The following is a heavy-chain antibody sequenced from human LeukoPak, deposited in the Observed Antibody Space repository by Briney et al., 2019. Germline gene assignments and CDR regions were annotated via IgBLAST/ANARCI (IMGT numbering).Heavy chain of an antibody. J-gene: IGHJ4*02. V-gene: IGHV3-7*03. CDR3: AKGQLPGIAAADQRGAFDY. D-gene: IGHD6-13*01. CDR1: GFTFTNYW. CDR2: IKQDGGAK. Sequence: GGSLRLSCAASGFTFTNYWMNWLRQAPGKELEWVANIKQDGGAKNYVDSVKGRFTISRDNSKNTLYLQMNSLRAEDTAVYYCAKGQLPGIAAADQRGAFDYWGQGTLVTVSS.